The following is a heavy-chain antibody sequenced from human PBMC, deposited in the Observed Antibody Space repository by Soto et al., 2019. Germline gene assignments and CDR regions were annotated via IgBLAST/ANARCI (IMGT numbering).Heavy chain of an antibody. Sequence: SETLSLTCAVSGGSINSNKWWSWVRQPPGKGLEWITEISHRGSTNYNPSLKSRVTISVDKSKNQFSLKLNSVTAADTAVYYCASYSYGNGDAFDIWGQGTMVTVSS. D-gene: IGHD5-18*01. CDR1: GGSINSNKW. V-gene: IGHV4-4*02. J-gene: IGHJ3*02. CDR3: ASYSYGNGDAFDI. CDR2: ISHRGST.